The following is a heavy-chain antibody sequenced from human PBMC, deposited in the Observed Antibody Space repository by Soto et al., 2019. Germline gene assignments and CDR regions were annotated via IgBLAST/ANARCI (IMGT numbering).Heavy chain of an antibody. CDR1: GGSISSGDYY. J-gene: IGHJ6*02. D-gene: IGHD3-3*01. CDR3: ARLMYYDFWSGYFLHPPRHYGMDV. V-gene: IGHV4-30-4*01. Sequence: SETLSLTCTVSGGSISSGDYYWSWIRQPPGKGLEWIGYIYYSGSTYYNPSLESRVTISVDASKNQFSLKLSSVTAADTAVYYCARLMYYDFWSGYFLHPPRHYGMDVWGQGTTVTVSS. CDR2: IYYSGST.